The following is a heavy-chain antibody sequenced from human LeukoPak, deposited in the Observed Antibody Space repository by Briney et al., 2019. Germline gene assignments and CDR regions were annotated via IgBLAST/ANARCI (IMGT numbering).Heavy chain of an antibody. J-gene: IGHJ4*02. D-gene: IGHD2-15*01. CDR3: ARHLSDITSCPNY. Sequence: GESLRISCKGSGYSFTSYWISWVRQMPGKGLEWMGRIDPSDSYTNYSPSFQGHVTISADKSISTAYLQWSTLKASDTAMYYCARHLSDITSCPNYWGPGTLVTVSS. CDR1: GYSFTSYW. CDR2: IDPSDSYT. V-gene: IGHV5-10-1*01.